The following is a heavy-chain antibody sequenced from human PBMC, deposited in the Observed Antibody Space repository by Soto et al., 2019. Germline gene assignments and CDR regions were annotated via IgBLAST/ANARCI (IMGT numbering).Heavy chain of an antibody. CDR3: TIGSWSGEVFDI. CDR2: IIPMLGVR. CDR1: GGTFSTYS. D-gene: IGHD2-21*01. Sequence: QVQLVQSGAEVKKPGSSVKVSCKDSGGTFSTYSMFWVRQAPGQGLEWMGRIIPMLGVRSYAQRFQDRVTIIADKCTATVHMELSSLRSEDTALYYCTIGSWSGEVFDIWGQGTMVTVSS. V-gene: IGHV1-69*02. J-gene: IGHJ3*02.